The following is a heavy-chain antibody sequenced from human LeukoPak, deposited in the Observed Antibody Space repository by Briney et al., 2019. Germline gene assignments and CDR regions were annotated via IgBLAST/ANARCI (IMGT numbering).Heavy chain of an antibody. CDR2: INPSSGNA. Sequence: ASVKVSCKASGYTFTSYYMHWVRQAPGQGLEWMGMINPSSGNARYAQKFQGRVTMARDTSTSTMYMELSSLRSEGTAVYYCSRDTRAADAEYFQHWGQGTLVIVSS. V-gene: IGHV1-46*01. CDR3: SRDTRAADAEYFQH. CDR1: GYTFTSYY. J-gene: IGHJ1*01. D-gene: IGHD2-15*01.